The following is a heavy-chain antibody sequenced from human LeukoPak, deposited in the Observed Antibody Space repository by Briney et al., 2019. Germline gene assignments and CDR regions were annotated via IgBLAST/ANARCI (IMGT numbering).Heavy chain of an antibody. CDR3: ARLIDY. Sequence: GGSLRLSCVGSGFPFRRYAMNWARQAPGKGLEWVAAISADGGSTYDADFGKGRFTVSRDNSKKTVFLEMNSLRVEDTAVYYCARLIDYWGQGTLVTVSS. J-gene: IGHJ4*02. V-gene: IGHV3-23*01. D-gene: IGHD3-16*01. CDR2: ISADGGST. CDR1: GFPFRRYA.